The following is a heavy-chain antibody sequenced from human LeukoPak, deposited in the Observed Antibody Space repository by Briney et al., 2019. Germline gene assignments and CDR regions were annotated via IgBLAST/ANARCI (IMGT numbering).Heavy chain of an antibody. Sequence: ASVKVSCKASGYTFTGYYMHWVRQAPGQGLEWMGWINPNSGGTNYAQKFQGRVTMTRDTSISTAYMELSRLRSDDTAVYYCARFQENYYYMDVWGKGITVTVSS. CDR2: INPNSGGT. CDR1: GYTFTGYY. CDR3: ARFQENYYYMDV. J-gene: IGHJ6*03. V-gene: IGHV1-2*02.